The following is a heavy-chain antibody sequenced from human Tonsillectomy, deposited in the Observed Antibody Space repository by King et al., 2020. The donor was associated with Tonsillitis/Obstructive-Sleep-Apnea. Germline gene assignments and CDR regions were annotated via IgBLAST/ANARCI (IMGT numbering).Heavy chain of an antibody. D-gene: IGHD2-2*01. Sequence: VQLQQWGAGLLKPSETLSLTCAVYGGSFSDYYWSWIRQPPGRGLEWIGEINQGGSTNYNPSLKSRITISLDTSKNQVSLKLSAVTAADTAVYYCARDNIVVVSGALPSYFDYWGQGTLVTVTS. CDR2: INQGGST. CDR1: GGSFSDYY. CDR3: ARDNIVVVSGALPSYFDY. J-gene: IGHJ4*02. V-gene: IGHV4-34*01.